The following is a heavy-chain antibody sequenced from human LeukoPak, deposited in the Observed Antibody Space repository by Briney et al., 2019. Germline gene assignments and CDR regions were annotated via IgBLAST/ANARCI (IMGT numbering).Heavy chain of an antibody. CDR3: ARAMVRGVIITLFDY. CDR2: ISYDGSNK. V-gene: IGHV3-30*01. D-gene: IGHD3-10*01. J-gene: IGHJ4*02. CDR1: GFTFSSYA. Sequence: PGRSLRLSCAASGFTFSSYAMHWVRQAPGKGLEWVAVISYDGSNKYYADSVKGRFTISRDNSKNTLYLQMNSLRAEDTAVYYCARAMVRGVIITLFDYWGQGTLVTVSS.